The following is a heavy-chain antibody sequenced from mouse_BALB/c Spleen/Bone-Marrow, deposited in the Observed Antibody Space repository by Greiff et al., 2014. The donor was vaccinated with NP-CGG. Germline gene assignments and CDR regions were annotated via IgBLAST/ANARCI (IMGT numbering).Heavy chain of an antibody. CDR1: GYTFTRYY. V-gene: IGHV1S56*01. CDR3: AMWLRRDYYAMDY. Sequence: VQLQQSGPELVKPGASVRISCKASGYTFTRYYIQWMKQRPGQGLEWIGWIYPGNVNTKYNEKFKGKATLTADESSSTAYMQLSSLTSEDSAVYFCAMWLRRDYYAMDYWGQGTSVTVSS. D-gene: IGHD2-2*01. CDR2: IYPGNVNT. J-gene: IGHJ4*01.